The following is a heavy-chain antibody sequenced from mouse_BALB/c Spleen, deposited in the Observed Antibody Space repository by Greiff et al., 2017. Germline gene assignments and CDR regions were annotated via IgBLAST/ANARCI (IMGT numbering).Heavy chain of an antibody. V-gene: IGHV5-17*02. CDR2: ISSGSSTI. Sequence: DVKLVESGGGLVQPGGSRKLSCAASGFTFSSFGMHWVRQAPEKGLEWVAYISSGSSTIYYADTVKGRFTISRDNPKNTLFLQMTSLRSEDTAMYYWERKNWDGYYGYAMDDWGQGTSVTVSS. CDR1: GFTFSSFG. J-gene: IGHJ4*01. D-gene: IGHD2-3*01. CDR3: ERKNWDGYYGYAMDD.